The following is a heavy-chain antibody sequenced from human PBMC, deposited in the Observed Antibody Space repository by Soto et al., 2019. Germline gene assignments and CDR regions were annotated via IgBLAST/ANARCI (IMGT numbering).Heavy chain of an antibody. V-gene: IGHV4-31*03. CDR2: IYYSGST. Sequence: QVQLQESGPGLVKPSQTLSLTCTVSGGSISSGGYYWSWIRQHPGKGLEWIGYIYYSGSTYYNPSLKSRVTISVDTSKNQCSLKLSSVTAADTAVYYCARDPGTRYYDFWSGYSVPEFDPWGQGTLVTVSS. CDR1: GGSISSGGYY. D-gene: IGHD3-3*01. J-gene: IGHJ5*02. CDR3: ARDPGTRYYDFWSGYSVPEFDP.